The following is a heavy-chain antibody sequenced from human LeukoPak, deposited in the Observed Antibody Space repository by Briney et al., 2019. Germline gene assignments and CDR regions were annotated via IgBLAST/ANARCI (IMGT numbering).Heavy chain of an antibody. Sequence: SETLSLTCTVSGGSISSGSYYWSWLRQPAGKGLEWIGRIYTSGSTNYNPSLKSRVTISVDTSKNQFSLKLSSVTAADTAVYYCARAHITMVRGVISWFDPWGQGTLVTVSS. CDR2: IYTSGST. J-gene: IGHJ5*02. CDR3: ARAHITMVRGVISWFDP. V-gene: IGHV4-61*02. CDR1: GGSISSGSYY. D-gene: IGHD3-10*01.